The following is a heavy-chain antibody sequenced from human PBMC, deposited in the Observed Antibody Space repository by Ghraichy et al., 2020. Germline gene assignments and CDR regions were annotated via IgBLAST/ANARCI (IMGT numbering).Heavy chain of an antibody. J-gene: IGHJ5*02. D-gene: IGHD3-9*01. Sequence: GGSLRLSCAASGFTFSGYWMSWVRQAPGKGLEWVANIKQDGSEQYYVDSVKGRFTISRDNAKNSLFLQMNSLRAEDTAMYYCARDLSHYNILTGYYRGNWFDPWGQGTLVTVSS. CDR3: ARDLSHYNILTGYYRGNWFDP. CDR1: GFTFSGYW. CDR2: IKQDGSEQ. V-gene: IGHV3-7*03.